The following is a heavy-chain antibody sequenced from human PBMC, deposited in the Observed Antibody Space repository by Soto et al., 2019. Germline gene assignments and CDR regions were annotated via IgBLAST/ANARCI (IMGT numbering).Heavy chain of an antibody. CDR3: ASPHNWGGYAFDV. J-gene: IGHJ3*01. V-gene: IGHV4-59*01. D-gene: IGHD1-1*01. Sequence: PSETLSLTCSISGDSISNYYWSWIRQPPGKGLEWIGYIYYSGNTSYNPSLKSRVTISVATSKNQFSLNLTSVTAADTAVYYCASPHNWGGYAFDVWGQGNMVTVSS. CDR1: GDSISNYY. CDR2: IYYSGNT.